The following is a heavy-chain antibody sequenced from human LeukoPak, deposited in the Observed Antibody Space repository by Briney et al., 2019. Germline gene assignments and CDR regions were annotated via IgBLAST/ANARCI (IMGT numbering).Heavy chain of an antibody. Sequence: GASVKVSCKASGYTFTSYGISWVRQAPGQGLEWMGWISAYNGNTNYAQKLQGRVTMTTDTSTSTAYMELRSLRSDDTAVYYCARGRWGDQLLDYYYYYYMDVWGKGTTVTVSS. V-gene: IGHV1-18*01. J-gene: IGHJ6*03. CDR2: ISAYNGNT. D-gene: IGHD2-2*01. CDR3: ARGRWGDQLLDYYYYYYMDV. CDR1: GYTFTSYG.